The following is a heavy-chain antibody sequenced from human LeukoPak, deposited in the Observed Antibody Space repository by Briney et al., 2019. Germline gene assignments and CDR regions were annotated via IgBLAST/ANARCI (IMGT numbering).Heavy chain of an antibody. J-gene: IGHJ4*02. D-gene: IGHD3-10*01. CDR3: ARVGSGSYWNPDYFDY. V-gene: IGHV1-8*01. CDR1: GYTFTSYD. Sequence: GASVKVSCMASGYTFTSYDINWVRQATGQGLEWMGWMNPNSGNTGYAQKFQGRVTMTRNTSISTAYMELSSLRSEDTAVYYCARVGSGSYWNPDYFDYWGQGTLVTVSS. CDR2: MNPNSGNT.